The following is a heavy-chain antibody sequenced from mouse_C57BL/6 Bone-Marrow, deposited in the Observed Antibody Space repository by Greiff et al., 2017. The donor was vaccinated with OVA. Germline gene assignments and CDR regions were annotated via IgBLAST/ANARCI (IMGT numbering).Heavy chain of an antibody. J-gene: IGHJ2*01. V-gene: IGHV1-50*01. CDR2: IDPSDSYT. CDR3: AREDYSNYRDYFDY. Sequence: VQLQQPGAELVKPGASVKLSCKASGYTFTSYWMQWVKQRPGQGLEWIGEIDPSDSYTNYNQKFKGKATLTVDTSSSTAYMQLSSLTSEDSAVYYCAREDYSNYRDYFDYWGQGTTLTVSS. D-gene: IGHD2-5*01. CDR1: GYTFTSYW.